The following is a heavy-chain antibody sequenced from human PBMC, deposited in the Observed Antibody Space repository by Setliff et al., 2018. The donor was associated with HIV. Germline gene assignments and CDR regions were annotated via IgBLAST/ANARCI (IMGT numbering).Heavy chain of an antibody. V-gene: IGHV1-8*01. CDR1: GYTFTKFD. D-gene: IGHD3-3*01. CDR2: MNPNSGNT. CDR3: ARDSDNFWNGYYAAFDY. J-gene: IGHJ4*02. Sequence: ASVKVSCKASGYTFTKFDINWVRQATGQGLEWMGWMNPNSGNTGFAQKFQGRVTMTRNTSISTAYMELRSLRSEDTAVYYCARDSDNFWNGYYAAFDYWGQGTLVTVSS.